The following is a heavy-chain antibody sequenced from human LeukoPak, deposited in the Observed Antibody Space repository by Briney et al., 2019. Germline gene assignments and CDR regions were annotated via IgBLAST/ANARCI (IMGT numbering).Heavy chain of an antibody. D-gene: IGHD4-23*01. J-gene: IGHJ2*01. Sequence: GGSLRLSCAASGFTFSSYWMHWVRQAPGKGLEWVSSISSSSSYIYYADSVKGRFTISRDNAKNSLYLQMNSLRAEDTAVYYCAKLRVRDWYFDLWGRGTLVTVSS. V-gene: IGHV3-21*01. CDR2: ISSSSSYI. CDR1: GFTFSSYW. CDR3: AKLRVRDWYFDL.